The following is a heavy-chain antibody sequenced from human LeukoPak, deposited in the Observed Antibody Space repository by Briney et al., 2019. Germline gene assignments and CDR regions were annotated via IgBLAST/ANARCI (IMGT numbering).Heavy chain of an antibody. CDR2: IYYSGST. Sequence: PSETLSLTCTVSGGSISSYYWSWIRQPPGKGLEWIGYIYYSGSTNYNPSLKSRVTISVDTSKNQFSLKLSSVTAADTAVYYCAREGAWELPTGDWFDPWGQGTLVTVSS. J-gene: IGHJ5*02. CDR1: GGSISSYY. CDR3: AREGAWELPTGDWFDP. D-gene: IGHD1-26*01. V-gene: IGHV4-59*12.